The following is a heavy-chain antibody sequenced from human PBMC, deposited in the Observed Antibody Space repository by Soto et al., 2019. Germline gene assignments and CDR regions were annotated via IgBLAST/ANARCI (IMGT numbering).Heavy chain of an antibody. Sequence: EVQLVESGGGLVQPGGSLRLSCTASGFTFSDSWMTWVLQAPGKVLEWVARIKPDESEKKYADSVKGRFSISRDNAKNSMYLQMDSLRGEDTAVYYCVRGGSNYASWGQGTLVTVSS. D-gene: IGHD4-4*01. CDR2: IKPDESEK. J-gene: IGHJ5*02. V-gene: IGHV3-7*01. CDR3: VRGGSNYAS. CDR1: GFTFSDSW.